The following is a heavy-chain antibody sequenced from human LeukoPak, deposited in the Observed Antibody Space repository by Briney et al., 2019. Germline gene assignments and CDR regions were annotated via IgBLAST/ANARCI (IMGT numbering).Heavy chain of an antibody. J-gene: IGHJ6*03. Sequence: SETLSLTCTVSGGSISSSSYYWGWIRQPPGKGLEWIGEINHSGSTNYNPSLKSRVTISVDTSKNQFSLKLSSVTAADTAVYYCARRWDYYYYHMDVWGKGTTVTISS. D-gene: IGHD4-23*01. CDR3: ARRWDYYYYHMDV. CDR2: INHSGST. V-gene: IGHV4-39*07. CDR1: GGSISSSSYY.